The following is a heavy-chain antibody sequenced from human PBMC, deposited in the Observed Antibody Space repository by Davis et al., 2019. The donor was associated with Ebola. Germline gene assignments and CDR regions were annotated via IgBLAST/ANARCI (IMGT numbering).Heavy chain of an antibody. V-gene: IGHV1-69*08. CDR1: GGTFSSYS. J-gene: IGHJ3*02. Sequence: SVKVSCKASGGTFSSYSVSWVRQAPGQGLEWMGRILPILGTTNSAQTLQGRVTITADSSTNNVYMELSGLTSEDTAVYYCARVGYLEDSFDIWGQGTVVTVSS. CDR2: ILPILGTT. CDR3: ARVGYLEDSFDI. D-gene: IGHD1-20*01.